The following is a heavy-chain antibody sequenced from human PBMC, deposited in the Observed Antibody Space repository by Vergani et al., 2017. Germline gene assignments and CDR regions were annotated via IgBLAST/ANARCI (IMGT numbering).Heavy chain of an antibody. Sequence: EVDLVESGGGLAQPGGSLRLSCEASGITFWKFGMHWVRQGPGKGLEWVSGISWNSGAVDYADSVRGRFTISRDNAKNSLYLQMNSLRAEDTAVYYCARAIGQKYCSSTSCRGGAGANDYWGQGTLVTVSS. CDR2: ISWNSGAV. D-gene: IGHD2-2*01. CDR1: GITFWKFG. CDR3: ARAIGQKYCSSTSCRGGAGANDY. J-gene: IGHJ4*02. V-gene: IGHV3-9*01.